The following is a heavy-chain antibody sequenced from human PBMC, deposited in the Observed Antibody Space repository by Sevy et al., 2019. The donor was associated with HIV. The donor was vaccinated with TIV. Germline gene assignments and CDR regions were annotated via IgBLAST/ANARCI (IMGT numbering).Heavy chain of an antibody. CDR3: ASRLSFSSGWYARHDAFDI. J-gene: IGHJ3*02. V-gene: IGHV3-48*03. CDR2: ISSSGSTI. Sequence: GGSLRLSCAASGFTFSSYEMNWVRQAPGKGLEWVSYISSSGSTIYYADSVTVGFTISRDNANNSLYLQMNSLRAKDTTVFYWASRLSFSSGWYARHDAFDIWGQGTMVTVSS. CDR1: GFTFSSYE. D-gene: IGHD6-19*01.